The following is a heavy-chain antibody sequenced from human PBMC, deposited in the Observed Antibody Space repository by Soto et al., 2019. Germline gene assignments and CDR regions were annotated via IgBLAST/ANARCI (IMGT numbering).Heavy chain of an antibody. CDR3: AIDLHPSGSYYTDY. Sequence: ASVKVSCKASGYNFMPYGVNWVRQAPGQGLEWMGWISPWKGNTNYAQSFQGRVTMTTDTSTSTASMELRSLTSDDTAVYSCAIDLHPSGSYYTDYSGRGTRVTVSA. CDR1: GYNFMPYG. J-gene: IGHJ4*02. D-gene: IGHD3-10*01. CDR2: ISPWKGNT. V-gene: IGHV1-18*04.